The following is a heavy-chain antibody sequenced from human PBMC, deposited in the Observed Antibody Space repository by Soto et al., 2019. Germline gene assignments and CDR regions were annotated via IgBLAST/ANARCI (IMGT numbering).Heavy chain of an antibody. CDR3: ARGGVSTRTFDY. CDR2: IYPSDSDT. Sequence: GESLKISCKGSGYNFAGYWIAGVRQMPGKGLELMGIIYPSDSDTRYRPSFQGQVTISADKSISSAYLQWSSLRASDTAMYYCARGGVSTRTFDYWGQGTPLTVSS. D-gene: IGHD3-3*01. V-gene: IGHV5-51*01. CDR1: GYNFAGYW. J-gene: IGHJ4*02.